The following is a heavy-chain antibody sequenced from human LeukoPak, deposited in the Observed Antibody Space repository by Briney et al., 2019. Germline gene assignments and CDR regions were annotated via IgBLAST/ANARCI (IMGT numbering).Heavy chain of an antibody. CDR1: GGSFSGYY. Sequence: KPSETLSLTCAVYGGSFSGYYWSWIRQLPGKGLEWIGEINHSGSTNYNPSLKSRVTISVDTSKNQFSLKLSSVTAADTAVYYCARGLEWELDPYFDYWGQGTLVTVSS. D-gene: IGHD1-26*01. CDR2: INHSGST. CDR3: ARGLEWELDPYFDY. V-gene: IGHV4-34*01. J-gene: IGHJ4*02.